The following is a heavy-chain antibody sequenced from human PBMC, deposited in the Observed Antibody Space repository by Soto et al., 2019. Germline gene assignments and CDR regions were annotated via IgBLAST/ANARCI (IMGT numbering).Heavy chain of an antibody. Sequence: QVQLQESGPGLVKPSQTLSLTCTVSGGSISSGGYYWSWIRQHPGKGLEWIGYIYYSGSTYYNPSLKGRVTISVDTSKNQFSLKLSSVTAADTAVYYCARDTEVDTAMVDWGQGTLVTVSS. CDR1: GGSISSGGYY. J-gene: IGHJ4*02. D-gene: IGHD5-18*01. CDR3: ARDTEVDTAMVD. CDR2: IYYSGST. V-gene: IGHV4-31*03.